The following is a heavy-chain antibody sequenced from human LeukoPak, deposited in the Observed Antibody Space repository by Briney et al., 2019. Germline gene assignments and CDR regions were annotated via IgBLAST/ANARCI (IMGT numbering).Heavy chain of an antibody. CDR1: GYTFTSYD. CDR3: ARGIQLWFVACLGY. V-gene: IGHV1-8*01. J-gene: IGHJ4*02. CDR2: MNPNSGNT. Sequence: GASVKVSCKASGYTFTSYDINWVRQATGQGLEWMGWMNPNSGNTGYAQKFQGRVTMTTDTSTSTAYMELRSLRSDDTAVYYCARGIQLWFVACLGYWGQGTLVTVSS. D-gene: IGHD5-18*01.